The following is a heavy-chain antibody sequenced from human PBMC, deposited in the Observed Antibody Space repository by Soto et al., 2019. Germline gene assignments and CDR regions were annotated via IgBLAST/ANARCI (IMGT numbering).Heavy chain of an antibody. D-gene: IGHD2-21*02. CDR3: ARSRLTYCGGDCYAADY. Sequence: QVQLVQSGAEVKKPGASVKVSCKASGYTFTSYGISWVRQAPGQGLEWMGWISAYNGNTNYAQKLQGRVTMTTDTSTRTAYMELRSLRSDDAAVYYCARSRLTYCGGDCYAADYWGQGTLVTVSS. J-gene: IGHJ4*02. CDR2: ISAYNGNT. V-gene: IGHV1-18*01. CDR1: GYTFTSYG.